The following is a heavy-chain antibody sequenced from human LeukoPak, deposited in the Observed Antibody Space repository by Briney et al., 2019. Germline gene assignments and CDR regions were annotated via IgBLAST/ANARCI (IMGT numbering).Heavy chain of an antibody. J-gene: IGHJ6*02. D-gene: IGHD3-9*01. Sequence: PGGSLRPSCAACGFIFNSYSMNCVRQAPGKGVEWVSYISSSSSTIYYADSVKGRFTIARDNAKSSLYLQMNILRDEDTAVYYCAGDKLRYVDPYYSYCIDVWGQGTTVTVSS. V-gene: IGHV3-48*02. CDR2: ISSSSSTI. CDR1: GFIFNSYS. CDR3: AGDKLRYVDPYYSYCIDV.